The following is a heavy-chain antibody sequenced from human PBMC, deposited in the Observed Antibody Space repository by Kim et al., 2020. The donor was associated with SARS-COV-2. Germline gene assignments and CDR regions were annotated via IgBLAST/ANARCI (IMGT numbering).Heavy chain of an antibody. D-gene: IGHD6-13*01. CDR2: GDT. CDR3: AKGGSWCDY. J-gene: IGHJ4*02. V-gene: IGHV3-23*01. Sequence: GDTFNADSGKARFTVSRDNSRNTLYLQMNSLTAEDTALYYCAKGGSWCDYWGQGTLVTVSS.